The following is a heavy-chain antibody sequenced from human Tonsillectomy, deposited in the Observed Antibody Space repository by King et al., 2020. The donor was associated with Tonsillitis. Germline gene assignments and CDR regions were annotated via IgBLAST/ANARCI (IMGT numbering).Heavy chain of an antibody. Sequence: VQLVQSGAEVKKPGSSVKVSCKASGGTFSSYAISWVRQAPGQGLEWMGGIIPIFGTANYAQKFQGRVTITADESTSTAYMELSSLRSEDTAVYYWASSPYYYDSSGYYNLDYWGQGTLVNVSS. CDR1: GGTFSSYA. D-gene: IGHD3-22*01. CDR2: IIPIFGTA. V-gene: IGHV1-69*01. J-gene: IGHJ4*02. CDR3: ASSPYYYDSSGYYNLDY.